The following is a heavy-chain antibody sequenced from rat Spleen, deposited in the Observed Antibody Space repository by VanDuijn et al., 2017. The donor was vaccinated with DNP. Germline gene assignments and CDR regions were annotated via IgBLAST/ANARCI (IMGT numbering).Heavy chain of an antibody. CDR2: INYSGST. V-gene: IGHV3-1*01. J-gene: IGHJ1*01. D-gene: IGHD1-8*01. Sequence: EVQLQESGPGLVKPSQSLSLTCSVTGYSITSNYWGWIRKFPGNKMEWIGHINYSGSTNYNPSLKSSIYITRDTSKNQFFLQLNSVTTEDTAKYYCARGVYGSYDYWYFDFWGPGTIVTVSS. CDR1: GYSITSNY. CDR3: ARGVYGSYDYWYFDF.